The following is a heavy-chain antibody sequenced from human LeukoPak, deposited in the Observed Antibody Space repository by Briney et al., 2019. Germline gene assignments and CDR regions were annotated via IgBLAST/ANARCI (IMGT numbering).Heavy chain of an antibody. V-gene: IGHV3-48*03. Sequence: PGGSLRLSCAASGFTFSSYEMNWVRQAPGKGLEWVSYISSSGSTIYYADSVKGRFTISRDNAKNTLYLQMNSLRAEDTAVYYCAKDHYDILTGHYYYYYYMDVWGKGTTVTVSS. D-gene: IGHD3-9*01. J-gene: IGHJ6*03. CDR1: GFTFSSYE. CDR3: AKDHYDILTGHYYYYYYMDV. CDR2: ISSSGSTI.